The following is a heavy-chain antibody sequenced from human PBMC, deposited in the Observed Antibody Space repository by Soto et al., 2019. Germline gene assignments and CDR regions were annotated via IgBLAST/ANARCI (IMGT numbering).Heavy chain of an antibody. Sequence: QVQLVQSGTEVKKPGSSVKVSCKASGGTFRNYPINWVRQAPGQGLEWMGSIFPLTDIPDYAQNFQARPTXTXAQXTSTAYMELSSLTSDDTAMYFCARGPLVVLNYFESWGQGTLVTVSS. CDR2: IFPLTDIP. CDR1: GGTFRNYP. J-gene: IGHJ4*02. CDR3: ARGPLVVLNYFES. V-gene: IGHV1-69*02.